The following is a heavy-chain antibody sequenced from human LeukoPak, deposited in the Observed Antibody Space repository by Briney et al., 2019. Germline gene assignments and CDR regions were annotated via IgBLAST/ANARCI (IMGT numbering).Heavy chain of an antibody. V-gene: IGHV3-21*01. D-gene: IGHD3-10*01. Sequence: GGTLRLSCAASGFTFSSYSMNWVRQAAGKGLECVSSISSSSSYIYYADSVKGRFTISRDNAKNSLYLQMNSLRAEDTALYYCARGHGSGSYVQTPFDYWGQGTLVTVSS. CDR3: ARGHGSGSYVQTPFDY. CDR1: GFTFSSYS. CDR2: ISSSSSYI. J-gene: IGHJ4*02.